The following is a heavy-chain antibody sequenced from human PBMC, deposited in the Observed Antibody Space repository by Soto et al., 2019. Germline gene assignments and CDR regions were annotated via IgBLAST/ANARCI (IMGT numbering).Heavy chain of an antibody. J-gene: IGHJ4*02. CDR3: ARVEPRYSSSSFDY. V-gene: IGHV1-2*02. CDR2: INPNSGGT. CDR1: GYTFTGYY. D-gene: IGHD6-13*01. Sequence: ASVKVSCKASGYTFTGYYMHWVRQAPGQGLEWMGWINPNSGGTNYAQKFQGRVTMARDTSISTAYMELSRLRSDDTAVYYCARVEPRYSSSSFDYWVQGTLVTVSS.